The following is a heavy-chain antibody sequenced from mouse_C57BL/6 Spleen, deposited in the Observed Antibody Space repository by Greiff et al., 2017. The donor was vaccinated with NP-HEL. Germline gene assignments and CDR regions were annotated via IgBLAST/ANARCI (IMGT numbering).Heavy chain of an antibody. J-gene: IGHJ3*01. Sequence: DVKLVESGGGLVKPGGSLKLSCAASGFTFSDYGMHWVRQAPEKGLEWVAYISSGSSTIYYADTVKGRFTISRDNAKNTLFLQMTSLRSEDTAMYYCAREGYYYGIAYWGQGTLVTVSA. CDR3: AREGYYYGIAY. CDR2: ISSGSSTI. CDR1: GFTFSDYG. D-gene: IGHD1-1*01. V-gene: IGHV5-17*01.